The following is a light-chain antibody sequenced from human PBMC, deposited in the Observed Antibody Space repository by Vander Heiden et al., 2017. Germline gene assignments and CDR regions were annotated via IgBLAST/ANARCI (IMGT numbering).Light chain of an antibody. CDR1: SSDVGGYNY. CDR3: SSYTSSSTWV. V-gene: IGLV2-14*03. J-gene: IGLJ3*02. CDR2: DVS. Sequence: GSPGQSITISCTGTSSDVGGYNYVSWYQQHPGKAPKLMIYDVSNRPSVVSNRFSGSKSGNTASLTISGLQAEDDADYYCSSYTSSSTWVFGGGTKLTVL.